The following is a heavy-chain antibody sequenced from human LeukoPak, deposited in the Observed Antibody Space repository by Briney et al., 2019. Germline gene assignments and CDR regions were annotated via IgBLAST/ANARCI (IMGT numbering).Heavy chain of an antibody. J-gene: IGHJ4*02. CDR3: ARDWSVADSYFDY. V-gene: IGHV3-21*01. CDR2: ISSSSSYI. D-gene: IGHD2-15*01. Sequence: GGSLRLSCAASGFTFSSYSMNWVRQAPGKGLEWVSSISSSSSYIYYADSVKGRFTISRDNAKNSLYLQMNSLRAEDTAVYCCARDWSVADSYFDYWGQGTLVTVSS. CDR1: GFTFSSYS.